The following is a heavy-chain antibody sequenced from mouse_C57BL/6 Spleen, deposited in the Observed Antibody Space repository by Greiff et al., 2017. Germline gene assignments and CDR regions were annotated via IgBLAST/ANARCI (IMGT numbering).Heavy chain of an antibody. D-gene: IGHD2-3*01. CDR1: GFTFSSYA. V-gene: IGHV5-4*01. Sequence: EVMLVESGGGLVKPGGSLKLSCAASGFTFSSYAMSWVRQTPEKRLEWVATISDGGSYTYYPDNVKGRFTISRDNAKNNLYLQMSHLKSEDTAMYYCARDEDGYYVGDYWGQGTTLTVSS. J-gene: IGHJ2*01. CDR3: ARDEDGYYVGDY. CDR2: ISDGGSYT.